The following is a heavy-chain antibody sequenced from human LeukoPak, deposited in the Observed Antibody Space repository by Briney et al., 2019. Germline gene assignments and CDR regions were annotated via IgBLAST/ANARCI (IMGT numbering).Heavy chain of an antibody. CDR2: IYYSGST. D-gene: IGHD3-16*01. Sequence: SETLSLTCTVSGGSISSASYYWGWIRQPPGKGLDWIGSIYYSGSTYYNPSLKSRVTISVDTSKNQFSLKLSSVTAADTAVYYCARDGSRGGSDYWGQGTLVTVSS. CDR3: ARDGSRGGSDY. V-gene: IGHV4-39*07. CDR1: GGSISSASYY. J-gene: IGHJ4*02.